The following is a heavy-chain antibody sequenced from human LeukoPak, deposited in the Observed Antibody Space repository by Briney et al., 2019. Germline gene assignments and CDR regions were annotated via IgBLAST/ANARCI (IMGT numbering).Heavy chain of an antibody. J-gene: IGHJ4*02. Sequence: PSETLSLTCAVYGGSFSGYYWSWIRQPPGKGLEWIGEINHSGSTNYNPSLKSRVTISVDTSKNQFSLKLSSVTAADTAVYYCARGVMGVYFDYWGQGTLVTVSS. CDR2: INHSGST. D-gene: IGHD2-8*01. CDR3: ARGVMGVYFDY. V-gene: IGHV4-34*01. CDR1: GGSFSGYY.